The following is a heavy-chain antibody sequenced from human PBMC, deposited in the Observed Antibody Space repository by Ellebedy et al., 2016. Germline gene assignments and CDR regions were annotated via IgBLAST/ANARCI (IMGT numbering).Heavy chain of an antibody. J-gene: IGHJ4*02. CDR2: INHSGST. CDR3: ASGWYSDY. CDR1: GGSFSGYY. Sequence: SETLSLTCAVYGGSFSGYYWSWIRQPPGKGLEWIGEINHSGSTNYNPSLKSRVTISVDTSKNQFSLKLGSVTAADTAVYYCASGWYSDYWGQGTLVTVSS. V-gene: IGHV4-34*01.